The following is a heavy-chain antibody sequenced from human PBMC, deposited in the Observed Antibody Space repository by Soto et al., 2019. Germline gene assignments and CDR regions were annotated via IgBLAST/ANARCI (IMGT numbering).Heavy chain of an antibody. J-gene: IGHJ5*02. CDR2: MIPEFGTT. D-gene: IGHD1-26*01. CDR3: GGAHGTSWYNWFDP. Sequence: ASVKVSCKAFGGNFTDYGISRVRQAPGQGLEWMGAMIPEFGTTKYAQKFRGRVTVTGDESERTVYMELNSLRSEDTARYYRGGAHGTSWYNWFDPWGQGTLVTVCS. V-gene: IGHV1-69*13. CDR1: GGNFTDYG.